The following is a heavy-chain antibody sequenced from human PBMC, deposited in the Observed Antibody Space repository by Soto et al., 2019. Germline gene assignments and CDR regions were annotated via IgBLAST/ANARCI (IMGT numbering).Heavy chain of an antibody. CDR3: ARAGPARVYFDL. J-gene: IGHJ2*01. CDR1: GGSFSGYY. V-gene: IGHV4-34*01. Sequence: QVQLQQWGAGLLKPSETLSLTCAVYGGSFSGYYWSWIRQPPGKGLEWIGEINHSGSTNYNPSLTSRVDISVDTCKNQLSLRLSSVTAADTAVYYCARAGPARVYFDLWGRGTLVTVSS. CDR2: INHSGST.